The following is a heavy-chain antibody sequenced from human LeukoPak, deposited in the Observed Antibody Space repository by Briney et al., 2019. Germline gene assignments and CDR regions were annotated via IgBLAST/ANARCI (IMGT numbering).Heavy chain of an antibody. CDR3: AKATTEVFSIDY. V-gene: IGHV3-7*03. Sequence: GGSLRLSCAASGFTFSSYWMSWVRQAPGKGLEWVANIKQDGSEKYYVDSVKGRFTISRDNAKNSLYLQMNSLRTEDIALYYCAKATTEVFSIDYWGQGTLVTVSS. D-gene: IGHD4-23*01. J-gene: IGHJ4*02. CDR2: IKQDGSEK. CDR1: GFTFSSYW.